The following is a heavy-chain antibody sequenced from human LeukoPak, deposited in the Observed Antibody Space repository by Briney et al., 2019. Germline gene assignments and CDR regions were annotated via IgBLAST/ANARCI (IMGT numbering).Heavy chain of an antibody. D-gene: IGHD1-26*01. V-gene: IGHV3-7*01. CDR2: IKQDGSEK. CDR3: ARGRGSYYDRYYFDY. J-gene: IGHJ4*02. CDR1: GFTFSSYW. Sequence: GGSLRLSCAASGFTFSSYWMSWVRQAPGKGLEWVANIKQDGSEKYYVASVKGRFTISRDNAKNSLYLQMNSLRAEDAAVYYCARGRGSYYDRYYFDYWGQGTLVTVSS.